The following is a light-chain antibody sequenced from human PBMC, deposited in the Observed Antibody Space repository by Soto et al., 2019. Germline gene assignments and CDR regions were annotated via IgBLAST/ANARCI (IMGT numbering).Light chain of an antibody. V-gene: IGLV2-14*01. CDR1: NSDVGAYNY. CDR3: TSYTGSTTLV. CDR2: DVT. Sequence: QSALTQPASVSGSPGQSITISCTGTNSDVGAYNYVSWFQQHPGKAPKLMIYDVTNRPSGVSNRFSGSKSGNTASLTISGLQAEDEADYYCTSYTGSTTLVFGAGSKLTVL. J-gene: IGLJ2*01.